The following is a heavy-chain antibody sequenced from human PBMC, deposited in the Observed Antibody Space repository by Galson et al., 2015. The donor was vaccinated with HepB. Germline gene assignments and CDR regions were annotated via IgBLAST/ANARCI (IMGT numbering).Heavy chain of an antibody. Sequence: SLRLSCAASGFTFSDHYMDWVRQAPGKGLEWVGRTRSKANSYTTEYAASVKGRFTISRDDSKNSLYLQMNSLKTEDTAVYYCARGRTPYYFDYWGQGTLVTVSS. V-gene: IGHV3-72*01. CDR1: GFTFSDHY. CDR2: TRSKANSYTT. CDR3: ARGRTPYYFDY. J-gene: IGHJ4*02. D-gene: IGHD2-15*01.